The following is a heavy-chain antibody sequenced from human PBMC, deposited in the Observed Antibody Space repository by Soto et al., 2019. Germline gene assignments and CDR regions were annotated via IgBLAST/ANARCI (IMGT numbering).Heavy chain of an antibody. CDR1: GFTFSSYG. V-gene: IGHV3-30*18. D-gene: IGHD3-22*01. J-gene: IGHJ4*02. Sequence: QVQLVESGGGVVQPGRSLRLSYAASGFTFSSYGMHWVRQAPGKGLEWVAVISYDGSNKYYADSVKGRFTISRDNSKNTLYLQMNSLRAEDTAVYYCAKARSGYYPFDYWGQGTLVTVSS. CDR2: ISYDGSNK. CDR3: AKARSGYYPFDY.